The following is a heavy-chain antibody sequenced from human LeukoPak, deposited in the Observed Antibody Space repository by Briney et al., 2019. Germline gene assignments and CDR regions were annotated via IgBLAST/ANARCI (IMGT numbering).Heavy chain of an antibody. J-gene: IGHJ4*02. V-gene: IGHV3-30*04. CDR3: ARASPGYYDFWSGYSAYFDY. CDR1: GFTFSSYA. D-gene: IGHD3-3*01. Sequence: PGGSLRLSCAASGFTFSSYAMHWVRQAPGKGLEWVAVISYDGSNKYYADSVKGRFTISRDNSKNTLYLQMNSLRAEDTAVYYCARASPGYYDFWSGYSAYFDYWGQGTLVTVSS. CDR2: ISYDGSNK.